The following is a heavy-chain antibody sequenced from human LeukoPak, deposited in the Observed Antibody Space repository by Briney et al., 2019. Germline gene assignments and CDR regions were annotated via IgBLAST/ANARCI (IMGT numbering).Heavy chain of an antibody. D-gene: IGHD5-12*01. J-gene: IGHJ4*02. Sequence: ASVKVACKASGYTFTSYAMHWVRQAPGQRLEWMGWINAGNGNTKYSQKFQGRVTITRDTSASTAYMELSSLRSEDTAVYYCARDDIVATIGVWGQGTLVTVSS. CDR1: GYTFTSYA. CDR2: INAGNGNT. V-gene: IGHV1-3*01. CDR3: ARDDIVATIGV.